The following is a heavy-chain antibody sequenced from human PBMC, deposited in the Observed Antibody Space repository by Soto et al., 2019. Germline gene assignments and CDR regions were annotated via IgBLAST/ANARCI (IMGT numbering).Heavy chain of an antibody. CDR1: GGTFSSYA. Sequence: SVKVSCKASGGTFSSYAISWVRQAPGQGLEWMGGIIPILGIANYAQKFQGRVTITADKSTSTAYMELSSLRSEDTAVYYCARCPPPGKWELLRGYYFDYWGQGTLVTVSS. D-gene: IGHD1-26*01. V-gene: IGHV1-69*10. CDR3: ARCPPPGKWELLRGYYFDY. CDR2: IIPILGIA. J-gene: IGHJ4*02.